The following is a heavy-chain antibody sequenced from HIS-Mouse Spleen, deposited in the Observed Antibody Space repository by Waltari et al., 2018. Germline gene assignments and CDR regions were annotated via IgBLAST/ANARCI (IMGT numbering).Heavy chain of an antibody. CDR2: IYYSGST. Sequence: QLQLQESGPGLVTPSEPLSLTCTVPGGSISSSCSSWGWIRQPPGKGLEWIGSIYYSGSTYYNPSLKSRVTISVDTSKNQFSLKLSSVTAADTAVYYCAREIPYSSSWYDWYFDLWGRGTLVTVSS. J-gene: IGHJ2*01. CDR3: AREIPYSSSWYDWYFDL. D-gene: IGHD6-13*01. V-gene: IGHV4-39*07. CDR1: GGSISSSCSS.